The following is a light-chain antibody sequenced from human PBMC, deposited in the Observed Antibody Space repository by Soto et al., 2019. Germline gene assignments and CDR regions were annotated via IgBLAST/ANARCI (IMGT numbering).Light chain of an antibody. V-gene: IGLV1-40*01. CDR1: SSNIGAGYD. CDR2: DVS. J-gene: IGLJ2*01. Sequence: QSVLTQPPSVSGAPGQRVTISCTGSSSNIGAGYDVHWYQHHPGKAPKLMIYDVSKRPSGVPDRFSGSKSGNTASLTISGLQAEDEADYYCCSYAGTYTFVVFGGGTKVTVL. CDR3: CSYAGTYTFVV.